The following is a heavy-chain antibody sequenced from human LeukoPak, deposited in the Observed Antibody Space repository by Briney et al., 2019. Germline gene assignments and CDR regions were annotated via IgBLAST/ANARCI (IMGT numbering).Heavy chain of an antibody. CDR3: ERDRSSSWPKNLDH. Sequence: GRSLRLSCAASGFTFSGYGMHWVREAPGKGLEGVAVICYDGSNKYYADSVKGRFTISRDNSKNTLYLQMNSMRAEDTAVYYCERDRSSSWPKNLDHWGQGTLVTVSS. V-gene: IGHV3-33*01. D-gene: IGHD6-13*01. J-gene: IGHJ4*02. CDR2: ICYDGSNK. CDR1: GFTFSGYG.